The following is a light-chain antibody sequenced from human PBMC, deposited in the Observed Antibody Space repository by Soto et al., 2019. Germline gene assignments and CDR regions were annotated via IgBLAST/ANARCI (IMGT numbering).Light chain of an antibody. CDR3: QQCGGSPLFS. V-gene: IGKV3-20*01. J-gene: IGKJ3*01. CDR2: TTS. CDR1: QSVTSSC. Sequence: EIVLTQSPATLSLSPGERATLSCTAIQSVTSSCLAWYQRKPGQAPRLLIHTTSTRATDIPDRFSGSGSGTDFTLTSSRLQPEDFAVYYCQQCGGSPLFSFGPGTRVDI.